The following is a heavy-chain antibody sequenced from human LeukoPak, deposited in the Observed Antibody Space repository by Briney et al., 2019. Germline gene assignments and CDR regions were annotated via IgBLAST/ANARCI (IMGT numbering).Heavy chain of an antibody. CDR2: IRYDGSNK. Sequence: GGSLRLSCAAPGFTFSDHPMHWVRQAPGKGLEWVAFIRYDGSNKYYADSVKGRFTISRDNSKNTLYLQMNSLRAEDTAVYYCAKDRSSSSSGYYFDYWGQGTLVTVSS. J-gene: IGHJ4*02. V-gene: IGHV3-30*02. CDR3: AKDRSSSSSGYYFDY. CDR1: GFTFSDHP. D-gene: IGHD6-6*01.